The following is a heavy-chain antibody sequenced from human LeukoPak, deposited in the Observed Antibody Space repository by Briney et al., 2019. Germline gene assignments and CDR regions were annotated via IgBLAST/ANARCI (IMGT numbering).Heavy chain of an antibody. CDR2: ISGSGGST. CDR1: GFTFSSYS. D-gene: IGHD1-1*01. V-gene: IGHV3-23*01. Sequence: GSLRLSCAASGFTFSSYSLSWVRQAPGKGLERVSVISGSGGSTYYADAVGGRFAISRDNSKDTLYLQMNSLRAEDTAVYYCANLKIQLWPSFGYWGQGTLVTVSS. J-gene: IGHJ4*02. CDR3: ANLKIQLWPSFGY.